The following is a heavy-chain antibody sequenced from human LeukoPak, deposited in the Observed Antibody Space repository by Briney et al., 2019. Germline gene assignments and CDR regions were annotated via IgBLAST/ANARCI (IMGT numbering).Heavy chain of an antibody. CDR2: IYHSGST. D-gene: IGHD3-10*01. Sequence: SETLSLTCTVSGGSISTYYWNWIRQPPGKGLEWIGYIYHSGSTNYNPSLKSRVTISVDTSKNQFSLKLSSVTAADTAVYYCARDGGIWFGELFFRYWGQGTLVTVSS. CDR3: ARDGGIWFGELFFRY. J-gene: IGHJ4*02. V-gene: IGHV4-59*12. CDR1: GGSISTYY.